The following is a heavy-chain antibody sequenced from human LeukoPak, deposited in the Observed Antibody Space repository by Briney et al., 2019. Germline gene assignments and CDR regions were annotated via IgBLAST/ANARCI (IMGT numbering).Heavy chain of an antibody. CDR1: GFSFNTHG. CDR3: AKDMAIQFLEPAF. Sequence: GGSLRLSCAASGFSFNTHGMHWVRQAPGKGLEWVAAIWFDGSVKHYSDAVKGRFTISRDNSLDTLYLQMNSLRVEDTAMYYCAKDMAIQFLEPAFWGQGTLVTVCS. D-gene: IGHD3-3*01. V-gene: IGHV3-33*06. CDR2: IWFDGSVK. J-gene: IGHJ4*02.